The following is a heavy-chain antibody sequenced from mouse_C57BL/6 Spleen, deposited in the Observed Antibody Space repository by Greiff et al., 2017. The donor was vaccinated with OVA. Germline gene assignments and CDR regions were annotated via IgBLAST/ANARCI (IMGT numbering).Heavy chain of an antibody. CDR3: ATRYYYAMDY. CDR1: GYSITSGYY. CDR2: ISYDGSS. D-gene: IGHD2-13*01. V-gene: IGHV3-6*01. J-gene: IGHJ4*01. Sequence: EVQRVESGPGLVKPSQSLSLTCSVTGYSITSGYYWNWIRQFPGNKLEWMGYISYDGSSNYNPSLKNRISITRDTSKNQFFLKLNSVTTEDTATYYCATRYYYAMDYWGQGTSVTVSS.